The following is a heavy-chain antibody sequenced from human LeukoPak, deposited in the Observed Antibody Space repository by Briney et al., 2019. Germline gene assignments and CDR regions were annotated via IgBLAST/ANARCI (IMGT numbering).Heavy chain of an antibody. J-gene: IGHJ4*02. Sequence: SETLSLTCTVSGGSISSYYWSWIRQPPGKGLEWIGYIYYSGSTNYNPSLKSRVTISVDTSKNQFSLKLSSVTAADTAVYYCARGHYCSGGSCYTIFDYWGQGTLVTVSS. D-gene: IGHD2-15*01. CDR2: IYYSGST. CDR3: ARGHYCSGGSCYTIFDY. CDR1: GGSISSYY. V-gene: IGHV4-59*08.